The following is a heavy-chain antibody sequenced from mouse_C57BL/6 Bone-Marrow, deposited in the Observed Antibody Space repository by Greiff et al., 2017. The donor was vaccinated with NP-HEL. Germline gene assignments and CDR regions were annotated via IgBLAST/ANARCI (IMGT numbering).Heavy chain of an antibody. CDR2: IHPNSGST. D-gene: IGHD1-1*01. CDR3: ASFTTVVEHFDY. CDR1: GYTFTSYW. V-gene: IGHV1-64*01. J-gene: IGHJ2*01. Sequence: QVQLQQPGAELVKPGASVKLSCKASGYTFTSYWMHWVKQRPGQGLEWIGMIHPNSGSTNYNEKFKGKATLTVDKSSSTAYMQLSSLTSEDSAVYYCASFTTVVEHFDYWGQGTTLTVSS.